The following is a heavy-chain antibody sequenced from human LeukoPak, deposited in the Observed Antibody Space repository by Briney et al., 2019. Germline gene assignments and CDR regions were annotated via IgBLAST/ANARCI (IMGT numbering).Heavy chain of an antibody. CDR3: ADGYDFDY. CDR1: GGSFSSYY. Sequence: SETLSLTCAVYGGSFSSYYWGWIRQPPGKGLEWIGSIYYSGSTYYNSSLKSRVTISVDTSKNQFSLKLSSVTAADTAVYYCADGYDFDYWGQGTLVTVSS. D-gene: IGHD5-12*01. J-gene: IGHJ4*02. CDR2: IYYSGST. V-gene: IGHV4-39*01.